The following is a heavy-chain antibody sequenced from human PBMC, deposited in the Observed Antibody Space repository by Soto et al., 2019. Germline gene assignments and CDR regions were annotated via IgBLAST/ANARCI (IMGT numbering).Heavy chain of an antibody. CDR1: DDSVVGSTW. CDR2: IHHSGST. V-gene: IGHV4-4*02. D-gene: IGHD3-9*01. J-gene: IGHJ4*02. CDR3: ARAPFDYDVLTGYPT. Sequence: SETLSLTCAVSDDSVVGSTWWTWLLQSPGKGLEWIGEIHHSGSTNYNSDSSLRGRVTMSIGKSKNQFSLNLSPVTAADTAVYFCARAPFDYDVLTGYPTWGQGILVTVS.